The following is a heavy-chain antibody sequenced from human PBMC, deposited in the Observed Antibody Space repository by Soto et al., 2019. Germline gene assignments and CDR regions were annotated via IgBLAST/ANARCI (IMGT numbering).Heavy chain of an antibody. V-gene: IGHV3-21*01. CDR2: ISSSSSYI. D-gene: IGHD4-4*01. J-gene: IGHJ5*02. CDR1: GFTFSSYS. Sequence: GGSLRLSCAASGFTFSSYSMNWVRQAPGKGLELVSSISSSSSYIYYADSVKGRFTISRDNAKNSLYLQMNSLRAEDTAVYYCARDSGEVTTHNWFDPWGQGTLVTVSS. CDR3: ARDSGEVTTHNWFDP.